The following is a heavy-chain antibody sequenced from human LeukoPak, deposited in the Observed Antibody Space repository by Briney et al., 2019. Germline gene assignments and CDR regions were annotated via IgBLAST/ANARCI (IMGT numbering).Heavy chain of an antibody. CDR3: GKSTVGYGSGQKPAWPVDY. J-gene: IGHJ4*02. Sequence: GGSLRLSCEASGFTFGSHAMYWVRQAPGKGLEWVARIFGSGGSPHYADPVKGRFTISRDNSRNTLYLQINRLRAEDTAVYYCGKSTVGYGSGQKPAWPVDYWGQGTLVSVSS. V-gene: IGHV3-23*01. D-gene: IGHD6-19*01. CDR1: GFTFGSHA. CDR2: IFGSGGSP.